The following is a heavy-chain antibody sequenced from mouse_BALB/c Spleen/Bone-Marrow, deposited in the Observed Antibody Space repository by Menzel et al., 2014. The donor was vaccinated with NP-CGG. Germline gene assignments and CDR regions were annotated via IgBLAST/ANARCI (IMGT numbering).Heavy chain of an antibody. CDR2: IDPSDSYT. V-gene: IGHV1-69*02. CDR3: ALIYYGNYDYAMDY. Sequence: QVQLQQSGAELVKPGASVKLSCKASGYTFTSHWMHWVKQRPGQGLEWIGEIDPSDSYTNYNQKFKGKATLTVDKSSSTAYMQLSSLTSEDSAVYYCALIYYGNYDYAMDYWGQGTSVTVSS. CDR1: GYTFTSHW. D-gene: IGHD2-1*01. J-gene: IGHJ4*01.